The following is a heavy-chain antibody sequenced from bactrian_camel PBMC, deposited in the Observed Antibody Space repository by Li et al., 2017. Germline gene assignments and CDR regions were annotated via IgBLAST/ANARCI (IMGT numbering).Heavy chain of an antibody. J-gene: IGHJ6*01. CDR1: GYIKRRYC. CDR3: AFGSRPGWCSLRLRGADFGH. D-gene: IGHD3*01. V-gene: IGHV3S53*01. CDR2: IDSDGNI. Sequence: QVQLVESGGGSVQAGGSLRLSCAASGYIKRRYCMGWFRQPPGREREGVAGIDSDGNISYADSVKGRFTISRDNGKNTLYLQMNALKPEDTALYYCAFGSRPGWCSLRLRGADFGHWGQGTQVTVS.